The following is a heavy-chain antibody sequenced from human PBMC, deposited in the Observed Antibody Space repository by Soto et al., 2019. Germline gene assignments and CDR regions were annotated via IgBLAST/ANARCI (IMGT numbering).Heavy chain of an antibody. J-gene: IGHJ6*03. CDR2: INPNSGGT. V-gene: IGHV1-2*04. Sequence: ASVKVSCKASGYTFTGYYMHWVRQAPGQGLEWMGWINPNSGGTNYAQKFQGWVPMTRDTSISTAYMELSRLRSDDTAVYYCARGTIFGVVRREEDGYYYMDVWGKGTTVTVSS. CDR1: GYTFTGYY. D-gene: IGHD3-3*01. CDR3: ARGTIFGVVRREEDGYYYMDV.